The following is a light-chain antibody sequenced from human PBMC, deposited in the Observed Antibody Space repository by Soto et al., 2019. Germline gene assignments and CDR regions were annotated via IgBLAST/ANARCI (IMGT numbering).Light chain of an antibody. J-gene: IGKJ4*01. V-gene: IGKV3-15*01. CDR1: QSVSSY. CDR3: QRYNNWPLT. CDR2: GAT. Sequence: EIVLTQSPATLSLSPGERATLSCRASQSVSSYLAWYQQKPGQAPRLLIHGATTRATGIPARFSGSGSGTEFTLTISSLQSEDFAIYYCQRYNNWPLTFGGGTKVDIK.